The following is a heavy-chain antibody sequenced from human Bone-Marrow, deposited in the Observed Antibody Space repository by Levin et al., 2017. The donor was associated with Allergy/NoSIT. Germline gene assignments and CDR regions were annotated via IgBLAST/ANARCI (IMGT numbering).Heavy chain of an antibody. CDR1: GFSVSTYS. Sequence: AASVKVSCAASGFSVSTYSMNWVRQAPGKGLEWVSSITSSGNKQYYADSVKGRFTISRDDANNSLYLQMNSLRAEDTALYYCARNSFTTVTAAYWGQGTLVTVSS. CDR2: ITSSGNKQ. CDR3: ARNSFTTVTAAY. D-gene: IGHD4-17*01. V-gene: IGHV3-21*01. J-gene: IGHJ4*02.